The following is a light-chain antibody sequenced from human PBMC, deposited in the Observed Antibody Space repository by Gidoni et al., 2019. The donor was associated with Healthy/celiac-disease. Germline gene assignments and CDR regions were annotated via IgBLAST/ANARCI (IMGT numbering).Light chain of an antibody. CDR3: QQYGSSLPWT. CDR2: GAS. V-gene: IGKV3-20*01. J-gene: IGKJ1*01. Sequence: EIVLTRSPGTLSLSPGERATLACRASQCVSSRYLAWYQQKPGQAPRLLIYGASSRATGIPDRFSGSGSGTDFTLTISRLEPEDVAVYYCQQYGSSLPWTFGQGTKVEIK. CDR1: QCVSSRY.